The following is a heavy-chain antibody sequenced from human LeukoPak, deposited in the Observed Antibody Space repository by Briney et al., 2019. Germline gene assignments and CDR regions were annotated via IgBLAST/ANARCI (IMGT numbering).Heavy chain of an antibody. J-gene: IGHJ4*02. CDR1: GGSFSSYY. D-gene: IGHD3-3*01. V-gene: IGHV4-34*01. CDR3: ASNLYDFWSGYYTLDY. CDR2: INHSGST. Sequence: PSETLSLTCAVYGGSFSSYYWSWIRQPPGKGLEWIGEINHSGSTNYNPSLKSRVTISVDTSKNQFSLKLSSVTAADTAVYYCASNLYDFWSGYYTLDYWGQGTLVTVSS.